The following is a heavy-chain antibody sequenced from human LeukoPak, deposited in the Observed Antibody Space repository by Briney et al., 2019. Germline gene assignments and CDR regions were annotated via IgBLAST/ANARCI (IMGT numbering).Heavy chain of an antibody. D-gene: IGHD2-8*02. CDR2: INHSGST. V-gene: IGHV4-34*01. CDR1: GGSLSGYY. CDR3: ARVGPPVLVVYAYWFDP. Sequence: PSETLSLTCAVYGGSLSGYYWSWIRQPPGKGREWIGEINHSGSTNYNPSLKSRVTISVDTTKNQFSLKLSSVTAADTAVYYCARVGPPVLVVYAYWFDPWGQGTLVTVSS. J-gene: IGHJ5*02.